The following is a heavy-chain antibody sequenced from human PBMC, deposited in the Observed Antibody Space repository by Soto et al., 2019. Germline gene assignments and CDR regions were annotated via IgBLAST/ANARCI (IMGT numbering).Heavy chain of an antibody. Sequence: QVQLVQSGAEVKTPGSSVEVSCKAAGDTFNSYVVSWVRQAPGQGLEWMGGIIFIFGAPNYAQKFQGRVTITADKSTNTAYMKLSGLRSDDTALYYCARHREIYNWLDPRGQGTLVTVSS. CDR2: IIFIFGAP. J-gene: IGHJ5*02. CDR1: GDTFNSYV. CDR3: ARHREIYNWLDP. D-gene: IGHD1-26*01. V-gene: IGHV1-69*06.